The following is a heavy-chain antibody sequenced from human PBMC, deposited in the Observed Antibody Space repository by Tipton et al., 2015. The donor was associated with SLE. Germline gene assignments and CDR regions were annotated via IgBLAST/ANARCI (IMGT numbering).Heavy chain of an antibody. V-gene: IGHV4-39*01. J-gene: IGHJ3*02. CDR2: IYYSGST. Sequence: LRLSCTVSGGSISSSSYYWGWIRQPPGKGLEWIGSIYYSGSTYYNPSLKSRVTISVDTSKNQFSLKLSSVTAADTAVYYCFLLYFDWLFSDAFVIWGQGTMVTVSS. CDR1: GGSISSSSYY. CDR3: FLLYFDWLFSDAFVI. D-gene: IGHD3-9*01.